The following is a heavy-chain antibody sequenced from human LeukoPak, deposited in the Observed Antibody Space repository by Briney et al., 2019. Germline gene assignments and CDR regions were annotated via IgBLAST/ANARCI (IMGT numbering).Heavy chain of an antibody. Sequence: PGGPLRLSCAASGFTFSCYAMTWVRQAPGKGLEWVSAISGRGGSTYYADSVKGRFTISRDNSKNTLYLQMNSLRAEDTAVYYCAKAPPDRYYYGMDVWGQGTTVTVSS. J-gene: IGHJ6*02. CDR2: ISGRGGST. V-gene: IGHV3-23*01. CDR3: AKAPPDRYYYGMDV. CDR1: GFTFSCYA.